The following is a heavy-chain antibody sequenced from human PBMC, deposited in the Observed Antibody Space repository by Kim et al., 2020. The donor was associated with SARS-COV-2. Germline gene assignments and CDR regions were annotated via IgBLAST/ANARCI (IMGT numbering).Heavy chain of an antibody. D-gene: IGHD6-13*01. CDR2: ISGAGGST. Sequence: GGSLRLSCAASGFTFNSYAMSWVRQAPGKGLEWVSYISGAGGSTFYADSVKGRFTISRDNSKKTLYLQMNSLRAEDRAVYYCAKQTGIAAAGIEYWGQGTLVTVSS. CDR3: AKQTGIAAAGIEY. J-gene: IGHJ4*02. CDR1: GFTFNSYA. V-gene: IGHV3-23*01.